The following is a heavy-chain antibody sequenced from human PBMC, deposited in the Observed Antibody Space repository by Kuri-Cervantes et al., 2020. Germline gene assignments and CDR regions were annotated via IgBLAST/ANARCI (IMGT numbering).Heavy chain of an antibody. D-gene: IGHD3-16*01. V-gene: IGHV4-34*01. CDR3: ARGPRFYYYGMDV. CDR2: INHSGST. CDR1: GGSFSGYY. Sequence: SETLSLTCAVHGGSFSGYYWSWIRQPPGKGLEWIGEINHSGSTNYNPSLKSRVTISVDTSKNQFSLKLSSVTAADTAVYYCARGPRFYYYGMDVWGQGTTVTVSS. J-gene: IGHJ6*02.